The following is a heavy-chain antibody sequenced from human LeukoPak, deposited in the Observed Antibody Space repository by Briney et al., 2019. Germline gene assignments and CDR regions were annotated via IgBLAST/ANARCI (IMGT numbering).Heavy chain of an antibody. Sequence: ASVKVSCKASGYTFTSYGITWVRRAPGQGLEWMGWINTYNDKTNYPQKFQGRVTMTADTSTSTAYMELRSLRSDDTAVYLCARDGLGYYDSSGLDYWGQGTLVTVSS. CDR1: GYTFTSYG. CDR2: INTYNDKT. V-gene: IGHV1-18*01. D-gene: IGHD3-22*01. J-gene: IGHJ4*02. CDR3: ARDGLGYYDSSGLDY.